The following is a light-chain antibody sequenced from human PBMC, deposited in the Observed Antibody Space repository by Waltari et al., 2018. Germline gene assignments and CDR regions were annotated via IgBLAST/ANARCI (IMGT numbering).Light chain of an antibody. CDR2: DDS. Sequence: SYVLTQPPSVSVAPGKTARITCGGNNLGSKSVHWYQQKPGQAPVLVVYDDSDRPSGIPERVSGSNSGNTATLTISRVEAGDEADYYCQVWDSSSDPNWVFGGGTKLTVL. V-gene: IGLV3-21*03. J-gene: IGLJ3*02. CDR1: NLGSKS. CDR3: QVWDSSSDPNWV.